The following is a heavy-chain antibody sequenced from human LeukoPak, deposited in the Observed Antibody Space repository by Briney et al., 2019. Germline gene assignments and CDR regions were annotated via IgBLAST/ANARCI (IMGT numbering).Heavy chain of an antibody. V-gene: IGHV1-2*02. CDR2: INPNSGGT. J-gene: IGHJ6*02. Sequence: ASVKVSFTASGYTFTVYYMHWVRQAPGQGLEWMGWINPNSGGTNYAQKFQGRVTMTRDTSISTAYMELNRLRSDDTAVYYCARDVQQLANYYYYGLDVWGQGTTVTVSS. D-gene: IGHD6-13*01. CDR1: GYTFTVYY. CDR3: ARDVQQLANYYYYGLDV.